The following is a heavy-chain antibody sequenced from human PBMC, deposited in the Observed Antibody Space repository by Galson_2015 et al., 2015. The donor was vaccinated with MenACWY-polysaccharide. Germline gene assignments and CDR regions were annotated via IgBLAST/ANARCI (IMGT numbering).Heavy chain of an antibody. Sequence: LRLSCAASGFTFTRYAMTWLRQAPGTGLERVSAISGSGGATYYIDSVKGRFTISRDNSKNTVYLQMNSLRAEDTAIYYCAKGGGFYDTSGYWNWGQGTLVTVSS. D-gene: IGHD3-22*01. J-gene: IGHJ4*02. CDR1: GFTFTRYA. CDR2: ISGSGGAT. V-gene: IGHV3-23*01. CDR3: AKGGGFYDTSGYWN.